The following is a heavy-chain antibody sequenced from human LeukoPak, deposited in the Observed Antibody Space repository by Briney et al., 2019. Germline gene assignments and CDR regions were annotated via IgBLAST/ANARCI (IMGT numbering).Heavy chain of an antibody. J-gene: IGHJ4*02. Sequence: GGSLRLSCEASGFTFGSYWMNWVRRAPGKGLEWVANIKQDASETYYVDSVKGRFTISRDSPKNSLYLQLNSLRAEDTAIYYCARQGSHSNGWFFDYWGQGVLVTVSS. CDR1: GFTFGSYW. CDR3: ARQGSHSNGWFFDY. CDR2: IKQDASET. V-gene: IGHV3-7*01. D-gene: IGHD6-19*01.